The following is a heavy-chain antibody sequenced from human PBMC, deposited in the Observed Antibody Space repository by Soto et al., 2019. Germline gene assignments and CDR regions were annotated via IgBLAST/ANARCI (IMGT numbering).Heavy chain of an antibody. CDR2: IIPILGTG. V-gene: IGHV1-69*08. CDR3: AREEGSSNMGTFPFYYMDV. CDR1: GGTFASDT. Sequence: QVQLVQSGPEVKKFGSSVKVSCKLSGGTFASDTIRWLRRAPGQGLEWMGRIIPILGTGNYAQKFQGRITITEDTSTYTGYMEFSSLTSEDTAIYYCAREEGSSNMGTFPFYYMDVWGNGTTVPVSS. D-gene: IGHD7-27*01. J-gene: IGHJ6*03.